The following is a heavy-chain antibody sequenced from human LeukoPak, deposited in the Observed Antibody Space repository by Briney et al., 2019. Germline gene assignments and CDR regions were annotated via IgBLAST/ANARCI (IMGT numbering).Heavy chain of an antibody. Sequence: TGGSLRLSCGASGLTVSSYGMSWVRQAPGKGLEWVSTIIGSAVNTYYADSVKGRFTISRDDSKNTVYLQMNSLRAADTAVDSCAKYTSGTSYRGLDQWGQGTLVTVSS. J-gene: IGHJ4*02. CDR1: GLTVSSYG. D-gene: IGHD3-10*01. CDR3: AKYTSGTSYRGLDQ. CDR2: IIGSAVNT. V-gene: IGHV3-23*01.